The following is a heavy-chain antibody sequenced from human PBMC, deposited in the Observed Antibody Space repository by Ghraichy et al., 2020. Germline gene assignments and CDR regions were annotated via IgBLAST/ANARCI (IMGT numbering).Heavy chain of an antibody. D-gene: IGHD1-26*01. CDR1: GFTFTSSA. Sequence: SVKVSCKASGFTFTSSAVQWVRLARGQRLEWIGWIVVGSGNTNYAQKFQERVTITRDLSTSTAYMELSSLRSEDTAVYYCAAERSFLYYYYGLDVWGQGTTVTVSS. V-gene: IGHV1-58*01. CDR2: IVVGSGNT. CDR3: AAERSFLYYYYGLDV. J-gene: IGHJ6*02.